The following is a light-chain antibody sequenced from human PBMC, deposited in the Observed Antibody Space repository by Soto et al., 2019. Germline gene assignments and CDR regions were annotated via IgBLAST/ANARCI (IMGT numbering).Light chain of an antibody. Sequence: QTVVTQEPSLTVSPGGTVTLTCGSSTGAVTSGHYPYWFQQKPGQAPRTLIYDTSNKHSWTPARFSGYLLVGKAALTLSGAQPEDEAEYVCLLSYNGPYVFGGGTKVTVL. J-gene: IGLJ1*01. CDR1: TGAVTSGHY. V-gene: IGLV7-46*01. CDR2: DTS. CDR3: LLSYNGPYV.